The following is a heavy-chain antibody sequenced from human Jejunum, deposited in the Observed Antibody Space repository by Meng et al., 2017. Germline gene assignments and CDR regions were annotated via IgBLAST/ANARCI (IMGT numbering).Heavy chain of an antibody. Sequence: QVQFRQWGVGMLRPSEALSLTYAVYGASFSGYKWNWIRQHQGKGLEWIGEIHHSGSTTYNPSLKSRVTMSVDTSKNQFSLKVDSVSAEDTAVYYCARRLPYFDTGFYDFWGQGTLVTVSS. J-gene: IGHJ4*02. CDR2: IHHSGST. D-gene: IGHD3-9*01. CDR3: ARRLPYFDTGFYDF. CDR1: GASFSGYK. V-gene: IGHV4-34*01.